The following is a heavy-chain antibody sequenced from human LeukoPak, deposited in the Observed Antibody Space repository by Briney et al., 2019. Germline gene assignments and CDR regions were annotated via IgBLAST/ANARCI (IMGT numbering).Heavy chain of an antibody. CDR1: GFTISSQC. D-gene: IGHD2-21*01. J-gene: IGHJ5*02. Sequence: GGSLRLSCAASGFTISSQCMSWVRQAPGKGLEWVANIKEDGSKENYEDSVKGRFTISRDNAKNSLYLQMSSLRAEDTAIYYCARAYSWGQGTRVTVSS. CDR3: ARAYS. V-gene: IGHV3-7*04. CDR2: IKEDGSKE.